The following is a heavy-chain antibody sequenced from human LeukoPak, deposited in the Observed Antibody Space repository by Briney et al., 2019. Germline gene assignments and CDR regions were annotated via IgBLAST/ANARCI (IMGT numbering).Heavy chain of an antibody. CDR1: GFTFNNFA. CDR2: ISGSGGST. D-gene: IGHD2-15*01. J-gene: IGHJ4*02. CDR3: AKRGGYCSGGSCYFDY. V-gene: IGHV3-23*01. Sequence: GGSLRLSCAASGFTFNNFAMSWVRQAPGKGLEWVSAISGSGGSTYYADSVKGRFTISRDNSKNTLYLQMNSLRAEDTAVYYCAKRGGYCSGGSCYFDYWGQGTLVTVSS.